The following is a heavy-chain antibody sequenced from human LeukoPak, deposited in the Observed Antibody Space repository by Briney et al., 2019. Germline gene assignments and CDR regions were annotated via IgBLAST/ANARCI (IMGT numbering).Heavy chain of an antibody. J-gene: IGHJ6*03. Sequence: GGSLRLSCAASGFTFSSYGMSWVRQSPSKELEWVSVISGSGDSTYYADSVKGRFTISRDNSKNTLYLQMNSLRAKDTAVYYCAKDVSSSSWYYMDVWGKGTTVTISS. D-gene: IGHD6-13*01. CDR2: ISGSGDST. CDR3: AKDVSSSSWYYMDV. CDR1: GFTFSSYG. V-gene: IGHV3-23*01.